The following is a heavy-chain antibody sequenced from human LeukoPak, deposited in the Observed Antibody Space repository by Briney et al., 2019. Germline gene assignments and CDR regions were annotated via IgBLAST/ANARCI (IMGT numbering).Heavy chain of an antibody. Sequence: GASVKVSCKASGYTFTSYGISWVRQAPGQGLEWMGWISAYNGNTNYAQKLQGRVTMTTDTSTSTAYMELRSLRSDDTAVYYCARWFGESPSKYYFDYWGQGTLVTVSS. V-gene: IGHV1-18*01. CDR1: GYTFTSYG. D-gene: IGHD3-10*01. CDR2: ISAYNGNT. CDR3: ARWFGESPSKYYFDY. J-gene: IGHJ4*02.